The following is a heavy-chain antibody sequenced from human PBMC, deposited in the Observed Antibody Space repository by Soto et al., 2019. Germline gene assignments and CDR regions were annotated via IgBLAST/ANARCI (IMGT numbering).Heavy chain of an antibody. CDR2: INAGNGNT. J-gene: IGHJ4*02. V-gene: IGHV1-3*01. CDR1: GYTFTFYG. D-gene: IGHD6-19*01. Sequence: ASVKVSCKASGYTFTFYGIYWVRQAPGQGLEWMGWINAGNGNTKYSQKFQGRVTITTDTSASTAYMELSSLRSEDTAVYYCARDPPFGSSGWYAIHYWGQGTLVTSPQ. CDR3: ARDPPFGSSGWYAIHY.